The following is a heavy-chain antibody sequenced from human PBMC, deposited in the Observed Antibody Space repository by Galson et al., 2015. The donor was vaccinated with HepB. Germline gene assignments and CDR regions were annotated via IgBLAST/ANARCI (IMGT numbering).Heavy chain of an antibody. Sequence: SLRLSCAAPGFTFSSYAMSWVRQAPGKGLEWVSAISGSGGSTYYADSVKGRFTISRDNSKNTLYLQMNSLRAEDTAVYYCARDEGATVTTPFDYWGQGTLVTVSS. V-gene: IGHV3-23*01. CDR3: ARDEGATVTTPFDY. CDR1: GFTFSSYA. D-gene: IGHD4-17*01. CDR2: ISGSGGST. J-gene: IGHJ4*02.